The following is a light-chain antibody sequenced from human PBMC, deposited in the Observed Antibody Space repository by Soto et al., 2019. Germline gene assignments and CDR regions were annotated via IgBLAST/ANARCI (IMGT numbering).Light chain of an antibody. CDR2: DAS. V-gene: IGKV3-20*01. CDR3: QPYDSSRT. CDR1: QTISNNY. J-gene: IGKJ1*01. Sequence: EIMLTQSPGTLSLSPGERATLSCRASQTISNNYLAWYQQKPGQAPRLLIYDASSRATGIPDRFSGSGSGTDFTLTISRLEPEDFAVYYCQPYDSSRTFGQGTEVEIK.